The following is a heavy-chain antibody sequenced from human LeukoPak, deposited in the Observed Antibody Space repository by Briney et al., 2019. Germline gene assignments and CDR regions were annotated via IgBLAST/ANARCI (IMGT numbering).Heavy chain of an antibody. CDR2: INGDGRRT. D-gene: IGHD1-26*01. CDR1: GFTFSSYW. V-gene: IGHV3-74*01. J-gene: IGHJ4*02. CDR3: ARDRGSTEFDY. Sequence: GGSLRLSCAASGFTFSSYWMHWVRQAPGKGLVWVSRINGDGRRTSYADSVKGRFTISRDNAKHTLYLQMNSLRAEDTAVYYCARDRGSTEFDYWGQGTLFTVSS.